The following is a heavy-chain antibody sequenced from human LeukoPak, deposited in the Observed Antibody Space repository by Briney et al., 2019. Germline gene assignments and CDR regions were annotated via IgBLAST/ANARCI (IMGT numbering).Heavy chain of an antibody. J-gene: IGHJ4*02. CDR1: GFTFSSYG. CDR3: AKDLGTYYDFWYSADF. V-gene: IGHV3-30*02. D-gene: IGHD3-3*01. Sequence: GGSLRLSCAASGFTFSSYGMHWVRQAPGKGLEWVAFIRYDGSSKYYAGSVKGRFTISRDNSKNTLYLQMNSLRVEDTAVYYCAKDLGTYYDFWYSADFWGQGTLVTVSS. CDR2: IRYDGSSK.